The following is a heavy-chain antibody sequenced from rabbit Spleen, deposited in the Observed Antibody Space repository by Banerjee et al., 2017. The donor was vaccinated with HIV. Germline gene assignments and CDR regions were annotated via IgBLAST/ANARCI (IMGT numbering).Heavy chain of an antibody. J-gene: IGHJ2*01. CDR1: GFSFSNKAV. CDR3: ARNYVNAFDP. Sequence: LEESGGGLVKPEGSLTLTCKASGFSFSNKAVMCWVRQAPGKGLEWIACINAVTGKAVSASWAKGRFTFSKTSSTTVTLQMTSLTAADTATYFCARNYVNAFDPWGPWTLVTAS. V-gene: IGHV1S45*01. CDR2: INAVTGKA. D-gene: IGHD1-1*01.